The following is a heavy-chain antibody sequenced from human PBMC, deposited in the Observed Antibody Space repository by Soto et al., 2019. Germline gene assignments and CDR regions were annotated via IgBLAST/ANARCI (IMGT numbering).Heavy chain of an antibody. V-gene: IGHV4-31*03. CDR1: SGSISSGGYY. J-gene: IGHJ4*02. CDR2: VYYSGST. D-gene: IGHD7-27*01. CDR3: ARSWAGHYFDY. Sequence: QVQLQESGPGLVKPSQTLSLTCTVSSGSISSGGYYWSWIRQHPGKGLEWIGYVYYSGSTYYNPSLKSRVTISVDTSKNQFSLKLSSVTAADTAVYYCARSWAGHYFDYWVQGTLVTVSS.